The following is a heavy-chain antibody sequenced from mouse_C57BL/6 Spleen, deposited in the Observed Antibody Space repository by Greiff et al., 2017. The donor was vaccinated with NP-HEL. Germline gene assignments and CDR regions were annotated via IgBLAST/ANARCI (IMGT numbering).Heavy chain of an antibody. Sequence: QVHVKQPGAELVMPGASVKLSCKASGYTFTSSWMHWVKQRPGQGVEWIGEIDPSDSYTNYNQKFKGKSTLTVDKSSSTAYMQLSSLTSEDSAVYYCARGAYYSNFRFAYWGQGTLVTVSA. V-gene: IGHV1-69*01. J-gene: IGHJ3*01. CDR2: IDPSDSYT. D-gene: IGHD2-5*01. CDR1: GYTFTSSW. CDR3: ARGAYYSNFRFAY.